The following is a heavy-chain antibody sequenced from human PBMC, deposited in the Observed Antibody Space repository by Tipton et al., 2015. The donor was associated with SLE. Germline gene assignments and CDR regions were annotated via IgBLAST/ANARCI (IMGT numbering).Heavy chain of an antibody. D-gene: IGHD6-13*01. V-gene: IGHV3-33*01. CDR2: IWYDGSNK. CDR3: ARERYSSLSYYFDY. J-gene: IGHJ4*02. CDR1: GFTFSSYV. Sequence: SLRLSCAASGFTFSSYVMHWFRPATGKGLEWVAVIWYDGSNKYYGDSVKGRFTISRDNSKKTLYLQMNSLRSEDTAVYCCARERYSSLSYYFDYWGQGTVVTVSS.